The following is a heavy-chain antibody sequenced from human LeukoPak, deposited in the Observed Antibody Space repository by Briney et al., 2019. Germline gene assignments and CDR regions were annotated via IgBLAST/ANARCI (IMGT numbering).Heavy chain of an antibody. CDR2: ISGSGGST. CDR1: GFTFSSYA. D-gene: IGHD2-21*02. V-gene: IGHV3-23*01. Sequence: GGPLRLSCAASGFTFSSYAMSWVRQAPGKGLEWVSAISGSGGSTYYADSVKGRFTISRDNSKNTLYLQMNSLRAEDTAVYYCAKEAGYCGGDCYSPADYWGQGTLVTVSS. CDR3: AKEAGYCGGDCYSPADY. J-gene: IGHJ4*02.